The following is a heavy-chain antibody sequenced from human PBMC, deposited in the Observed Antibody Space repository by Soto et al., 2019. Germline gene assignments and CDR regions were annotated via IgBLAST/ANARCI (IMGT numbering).Heavy chain of an antibody. CDR3: ARTRITAAGTFDY. V-gene: IGHV6-1*01. J-gene: IGHJ4*02. CDR1: GDSVSSNSAA. Sequence: SQTLSLTCVISGDSVSSNSAAWNWIRQSPSRGLEWLGRTYYRSKWYYDYGVSVKSRITIDPDTSKNHFSLQLNSVTPEDTAVYYCARTRITAAGTFDYWGQGTLVTVSS. D-gene: IGHD6-13*01. CDR2: TYYRSKWYY.